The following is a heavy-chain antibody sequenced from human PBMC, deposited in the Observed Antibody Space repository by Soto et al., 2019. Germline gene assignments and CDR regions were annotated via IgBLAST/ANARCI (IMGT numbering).Heavy chain of an antibody. CDR3: ARDRKGKDY. J-gene: IGHJ4*02. V-gene: IGHV3-7*01. CDR2: IKEDGSEK. CDR1: GFTFSSYW. D-gene: IGHD6-13*01. Sequence: GGSLRLSCAASGFTFSSYWMSWVRQAPGKGLEWVANIKEDGSEKYYVDSLKGRFTISRDNTKNSMYLQMNSLRAEDTAVYYCARDRKGKDYWGQGILVTVSS.